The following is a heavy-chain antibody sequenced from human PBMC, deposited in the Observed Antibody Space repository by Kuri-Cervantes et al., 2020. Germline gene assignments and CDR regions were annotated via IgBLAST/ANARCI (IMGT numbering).Heavy chain of an antibody. CDR3: ARANTPWELSH. V-gene: IGHV3-30*12. J-gene: IGHJ4*02. CDR2: ISYDGSNK. CDR1: GFTFSSYG. Sequence: GGSLRLSCAASGFTFSSYGMHWVRQAPGKGLEWVAVISYDGSNKYYADSVKGRFTISRDNYKNTLYLQMNSLRVEDTAVYYCARANTPWELSHWGQGTLVTVSS. D-gene: IGHD1-26*01.